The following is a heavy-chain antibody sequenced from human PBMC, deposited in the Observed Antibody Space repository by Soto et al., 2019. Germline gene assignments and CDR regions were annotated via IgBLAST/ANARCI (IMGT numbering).Heavy chain of an antibody. CDR1: GFSVTDHY. CDR3: ARSFNAWTTYFDY. CDR2: LYNGGSA. Sequence: PGGSLRLSCAASGFSVTDHYMTWVRQAPGKGLEWVSVLYNGGSAYYGDSVKGRFTISRDSSTNTLYLQMNSLKVGDTAFYFCARSFNAWTTYFDYWTEGTLVTVSS. V-gene: IGHV3-53*01. J-gene: IGHJ4*02. D-gene: IGHD4-17*01.